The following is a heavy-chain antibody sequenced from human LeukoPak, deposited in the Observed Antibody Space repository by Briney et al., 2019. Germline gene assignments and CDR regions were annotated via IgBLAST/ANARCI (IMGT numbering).Heavy chain of an antibody. D-gene: IGHD5-12*01. CDR3: ARVLYGGYDWYWFDP. Sequence: PETLSLTCAVYGGSFSGYYWSWIRQPPGKGLEWIGYIYYSGSTNYNPSLKSRVTISVDTSKNQFSLKLSSVTAADTAVYYCARVLYGGYDWYWFDPWGQGTLVTVSS. CDR2: IYYSGST. CDR1: GGSFSGYY. J-gene: IGHJ5*02. V-gene: IGHV4-59*01.